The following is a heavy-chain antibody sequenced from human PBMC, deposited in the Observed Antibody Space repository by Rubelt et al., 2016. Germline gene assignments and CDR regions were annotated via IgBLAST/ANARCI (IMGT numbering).Heavy chain of an antibody. D-gene: IGHD6-6*01. V-gene: IGHV6-1*01. CDR3: TRDTPGPSFYYGMDV. CDR1: GDSVSSNSAA. Sequence: QVRLQQSGPGLVKPSQTLSLTCAISGDSVSSNSAAWNWIRPSPSRGLEWLGRTYYRSKWYNYHEVSVKSRLRSHPETSKKQDSLHRNSVTPEATAVYYCTRDTPGPSFYYGMDVWGQGTTVTVSS. CDR2: TYYRSKWYN. J-gene: IGHJ6*02.